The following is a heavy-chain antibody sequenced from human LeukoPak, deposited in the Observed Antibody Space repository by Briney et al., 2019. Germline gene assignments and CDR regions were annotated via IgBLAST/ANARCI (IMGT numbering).Heavy chain of an antibody. J-gene: IGHJ4*02. Sequence: GGSLRLSCAASGFPISDYYMSWIRQAPGKGLDWVSYISRGGNAEYYADSVKGRFTISRDTAKNSSYLEMNSLRAEDMAVYYCARGHFGLDYWGQGTLVTVSS. CDR1: GFPISDYY. V-gene: IGHV3-11*01. D-gene: IGHD3/OR15-3a*01. CDR3: ARGHFGLDY. CDR2: ISRGGNAE.